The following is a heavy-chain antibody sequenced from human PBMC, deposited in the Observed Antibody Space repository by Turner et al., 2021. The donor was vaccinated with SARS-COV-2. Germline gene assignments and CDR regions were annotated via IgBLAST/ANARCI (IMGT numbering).Heavy chain of an antibody. J-gene: IGHJ3*02. CDR1: GFTFSSYG. CDR3: ARDHYYDSSGYTLDAFDI. Sequence: QVQLVESGGGVVQPGRSLRLSCAASGFTFSSYGMHWVRQAPGKGLEWVAVISYDGSNKYYADSVKGRFTISRDISKSTLYLQMNSLRAEDTAVYYCARDHYYDSSGYTLDAFDIWGQGTMVTISS. V-gene: IGHV3-30*03. D-gene: IGHD3-22*01. CDR2: ISYDGSNK.